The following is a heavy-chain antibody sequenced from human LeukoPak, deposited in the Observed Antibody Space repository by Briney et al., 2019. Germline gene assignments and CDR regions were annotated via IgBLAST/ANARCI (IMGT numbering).Heavy chain of an antibody. CDR1: GYSFTSYA. V-gene: IGHV7-4-1*02. Sequence: GASVTVSCKASGYSFTSYAMNWVRQAPGQGLEWVGWINTNTGNPTYAQGFTGRLVFSLNTSVSTAYLQISSLKAEDTAVYYFAREEGGYIDDYWGQGALVTVSS. J-gene: IGHJ4*02. CDR3: AREEGGYIDDY. D-gene: IGHD6-25*01. CDR2: INTNTGNP.